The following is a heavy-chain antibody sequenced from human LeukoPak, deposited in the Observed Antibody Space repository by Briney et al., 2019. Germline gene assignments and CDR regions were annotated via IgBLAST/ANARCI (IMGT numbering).Heavy chain of an antibody. CDR2: ISYDGSNK. J-gene: IGHJ4*02. Sequence: GRSLRLSCAASGFTFSSYGMHWVRQAPGKGLEWVAVISYDGSNKYYADSVKGRFTISRDNSKNTLYLRMTSLRAEDTAVYYCAKDRVGCSSTSCYRPLVYWGQGTLVTVSS. D-gene: IGHD2-2*01. V-gene: IGHV3-30*18. CDR1: GFTFSSYG. CDR3: AKDRVGCSSTSCYRPLVY.